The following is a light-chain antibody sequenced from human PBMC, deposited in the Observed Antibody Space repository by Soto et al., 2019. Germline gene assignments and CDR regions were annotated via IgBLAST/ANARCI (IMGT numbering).Light chain of an antibody. Sequence: EVVLTQSPGTLSLSPGERATLSCRASQNIKKKYLAWYQQRPGQAPRLLIYGSSDRATGIPDRFSGSGSGTDFTLTISRLEPEDFAVYYCHQYGSSPPYTFGQGTKLEI. CDR1: QNIKKKY. CDR3: HQYGSSPPYT. CDR2: GSS. V-gene: IGKV3-20*01. J-gene: IGKJ2*01.